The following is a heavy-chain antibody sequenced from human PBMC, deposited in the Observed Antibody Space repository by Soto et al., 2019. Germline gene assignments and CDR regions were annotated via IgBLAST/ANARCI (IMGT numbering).Heavy chain of an antibody. D-gene: IGHD3-3*01. Sequence: SETLSLTCTVSGGSISSYYWSWIRQPPGKGLEWIGYIYYSGSANYNPSLKSRVTISVDTSKNQFSLKLSSVTAADTAVYYCARGNYDFWSGYYYYYYGMDVWGQGTTVTVSS. J-gene: IGHJ6*02. CDR2: IYYSGSA. CDR1: GGSISSYY. V-gene: IGHV4-59*01. CDR3: ARGNYDFWSGYYYYYYGMDV.